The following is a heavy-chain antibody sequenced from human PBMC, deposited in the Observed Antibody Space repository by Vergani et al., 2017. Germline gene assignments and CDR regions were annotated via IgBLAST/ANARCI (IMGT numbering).Heavy chain of an antibody. CDR2: INPNSGGT. D-gene: IGHD3-10*01. CDR3: ARGESMVRGVIISPCFDY. J-gene: IGHJ4*02. Sequence: QEQLVQSGSELKKPGASVKVSCKASGYSFNNYAIHWVRQAPGQGLEWMGWINPNSGGTNYAQKFQGRVTMTRDTSISTAYMELSRLRSDDTAVYYCARGESMVRGVIISPCFDYWGQGTLVTVSS. V-gene: IGHV1-2*02. CDR1: GYSFNNYA.